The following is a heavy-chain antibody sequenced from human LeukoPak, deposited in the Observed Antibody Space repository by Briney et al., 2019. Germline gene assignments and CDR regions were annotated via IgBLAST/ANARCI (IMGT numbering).Heavy chain of an antibody. D-gene: IGHD6-25*01. CDR1: GGSISSSSYY. CDR3: ARGGTRLYTSGSLDY. V-gene: IGHV4-39*01. CDR2: IYYSGST. Sequence: SETLSLTCTVSGGSISSSSYYWGWIRQPPGKGLEWIGSIYYSGSTYYNPSLKSRVTISVDTSKNQFSLKLSSVTAADTAVYYCARGGTRLYTSGSLDYWGQGTLVTVSS. J-gene: IGHJ4*02.